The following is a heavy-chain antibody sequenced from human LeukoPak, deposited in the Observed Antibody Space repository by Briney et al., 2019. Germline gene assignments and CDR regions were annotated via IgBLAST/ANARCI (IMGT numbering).Heavy chain of an antibody. V-gene: IGHV3-30*01. Sequence: GRSLRLSCAASGFTFSSYAMHWVRQAPGKGLEWVAVISYDGSNKYYADSVKGRFTISRDNSKNTLYLQMNSLRAEDTAVYYCARGGEQQLVRNDAFDIWGQWTMVTVSS. CDR2: ISYDGSNK. CDR1: GFTFSSYA. D-gene: IGHD6-13*01. CDR3: ARGGEQQLVRNDAFDI. J-gene: IGHJ3*02.